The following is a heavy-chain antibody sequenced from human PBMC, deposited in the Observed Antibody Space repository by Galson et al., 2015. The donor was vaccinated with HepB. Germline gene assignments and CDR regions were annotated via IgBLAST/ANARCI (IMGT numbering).Heavy chain of an antibody. D-gene: IGHD6-19*01. J-gene: IGHJ4*02. CDR1: GFTFSSYA. CDR2: ISYDGSNK. CDR3: ARDSSGWYCLDY. V-gene: IGHV3-30*04. Sequence: SLRLSCAASGFTFSSYAMHWVRQAPGKGLEWVAVISYDGSNKYYADSVKGRFTISRDNSKNTLYLQMNSLRAEDTAVYYCARDSSGWYCLDYWGQGTLVTVSS.